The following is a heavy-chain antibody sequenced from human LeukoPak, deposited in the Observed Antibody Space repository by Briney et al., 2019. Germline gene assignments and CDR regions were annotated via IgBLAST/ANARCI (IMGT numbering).Heavy chain of an antibody. V-gene: IGHV1-69*05. CDR1: GHTFSSYA. CDR2: IIPICGTA. J-gene: IGHJ6*03. D-gene: IGHD7-27*01. CDR3: ARGLGYYYYMDV. Sequence: SVKLSCKSSGHTFSSYAISWVRHAPAQGLEWMGGIIPICGTANYAQKFQGRVTITTDESTSTAYMELSSLRSEDTAVYYCARGLGYYYYMDVWGKGTTVTVSS.